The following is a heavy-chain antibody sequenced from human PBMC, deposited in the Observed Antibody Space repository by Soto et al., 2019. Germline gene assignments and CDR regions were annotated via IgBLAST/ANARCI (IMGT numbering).Heavy chain of an antibody. Sequence: EVQLVESGGGLVQPGGSLRLSCAASGFTFSSYSMNWVRQAPGKGLEWVSYISSSSTIYYADSVKGRFTISRDNAKNSLYLQMNSLRAEDTAVYYCARVLGDSSGWFDAFDIWGQGTMVTVSS. D-gene: IGHD6-19*01. CDR3: ARVLGDSSGWFDAFDI. V-gene: IGHV3-48*01. CDR1: GFTFSSYS. CDR2: ISSSSTI. J-gene: IGHJ3*02.